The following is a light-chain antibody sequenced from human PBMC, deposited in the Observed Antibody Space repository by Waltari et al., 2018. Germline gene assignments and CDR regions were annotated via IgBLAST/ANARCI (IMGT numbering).Light chain of an antibody. CDR2: GAS. V-gene: IGKV3-15*01. J-gene: IGKJ1*01. CDR3: QQYDNWPPWT. CDR1: QSVSSK. Sequence: EIVMTQSPATLSVSPGERATLSCRASQSVSSKLAWYQQQPGQAPRLLMYGASTRATGIPARFSGSGSRTEFTLTISSLQSEDFAVYYCQQYDNWPPWTFGQGTKVEIK.